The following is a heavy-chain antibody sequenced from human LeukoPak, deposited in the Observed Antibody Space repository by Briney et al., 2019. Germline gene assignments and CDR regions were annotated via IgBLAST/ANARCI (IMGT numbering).Heavy chain of an antibody. D-gene: IGHD3-22*01. Sequence: GGSLRLSCAASGFTFSSYSMNWVRQDPGKGLEWVSSISSSSGYIYYADSVKGRFTISRDNAKNSLYLQMNSLRAEDTAVYYCASTFYDSSAAGAFDIWGQGTMVTVSS. V-gene: IGHV3-21*01. CDR3: ASTFYDSSAAGAFDI. CDR1: GFTFSSYS. J-gene: IGHJ3*02. CDR2: ISSSSGYI.